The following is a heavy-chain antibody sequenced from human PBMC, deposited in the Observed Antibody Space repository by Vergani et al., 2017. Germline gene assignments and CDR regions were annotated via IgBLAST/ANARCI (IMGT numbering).Heavy chain of an antibody. CDR2: INAGNGNT. CDR3: ARAGASRRYNWFDP. Sequence: QVQLVQSGAEVKKPGASVKVSCKASGYTFTSYAMHWVRQAPGQRLEWMGWINAGNGNTKYSQKFQGRVTITRDTSASTAYMELSSLRSEDTAVYYCARAGASRRYNWFDPWGQGTLVTVSS. J-gene: IGHJ5*02. D-gene: IGHD2-8*02. V-gene: IGHV1-3*01. CDR1: GYTFTSYA.